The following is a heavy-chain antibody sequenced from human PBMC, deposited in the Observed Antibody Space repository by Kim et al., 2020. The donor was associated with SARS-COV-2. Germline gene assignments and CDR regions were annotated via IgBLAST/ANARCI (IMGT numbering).Heavy chain of an antibody. J-gene: IGHJ4*02. V-gene: IGHV3-53*04. D-gene: IGHD4-17*01. CDR3: ASLIYGDYATDDY. Sequence: SADPGKGRLTISRHNSKNTLYLQMNSLRAEDTAVYYCASLIYGDYATDDYWGQGTLVTVSS.